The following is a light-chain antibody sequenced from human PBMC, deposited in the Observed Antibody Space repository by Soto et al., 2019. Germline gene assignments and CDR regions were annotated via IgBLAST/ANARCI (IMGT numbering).Light chain of an antibody. CDR1: SSNIGAGYD. Sequence: QSVLTYPRSVSVAPGQRFTISCTGSSSNIGAGYDVHWYQQLPRTAPKLLIYGNSNRPSGVPDRFSGSKSGTSASLAITGLQAEDEADYYCQSYDSSLGGSVFGTGTKVTVL. CDR3: QSYDSSLGGSV. J-gene: IGLJ1*01. CDR2: GNS. V-gene: IGLV1-40*01.